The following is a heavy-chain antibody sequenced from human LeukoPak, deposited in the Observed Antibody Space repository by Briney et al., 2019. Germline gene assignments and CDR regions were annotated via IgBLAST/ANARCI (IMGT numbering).Heavy chain of an antibody. V-gene: IGHV3-30*03. J-gene: IGHJ4*02. CDR1: GFTFTTYG. CDR2: ISYDGRNK. D-gene: IGHD2-8*01. CDR3: ARDRGTVIMVYDYFFDY. Sequence: GGSLRLSCAASGFTFTTYGMHWVRQAPGKGLEWVAIISYDGRNKNYADSVKGRFTMSRDNSKNTVYLQMNSLRAEDTAVYFCARDRGTVIMVYDYFFDYWGQGTLVTVSS.